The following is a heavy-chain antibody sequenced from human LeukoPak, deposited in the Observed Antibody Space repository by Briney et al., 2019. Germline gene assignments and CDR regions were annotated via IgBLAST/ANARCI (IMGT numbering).Heavy chain of an antibody. CDR1: GYTFTGFY. V-gene: IGHV1-2*02. J-gene: IGHJ6*03. D-gene: IGHD3-10*01. CDR3: ARPAMVGYYYYYYMDV. CDR2: INPNSGGT. Sequence: ASVEVSCKASGYTFTGFYMHWVRQAPGQGLEWMGWINPNSGGTNYAQKFQGRVTMTRDTSISTAYMELSRLRSDDTAVYYCARPAMVGYYYYYYMDVWGKGTTVTVSS.